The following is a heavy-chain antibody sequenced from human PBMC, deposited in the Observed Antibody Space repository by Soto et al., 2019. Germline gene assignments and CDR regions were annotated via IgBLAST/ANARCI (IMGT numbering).Heavy chain of an antibody. Sequence: ASVKVSCKASGYTFTGYYMHWVRQAPGQGLEWMGWINPNSGGTNYAQKFQGWVTMTRDTSISTAYMELSRLRSDDTAVYYCARGDVLRFLEWLSAGLDIWGQGTMVTVSS. CDR2: INPNSGGT. D-gene: IGHD3-3*01. CDR3: ARGDVLRFLEWLSAGLDI. V-gene: IGHV1-2*04. J-gene: IGHJ3*02. CDR1: GYTFTGYY.